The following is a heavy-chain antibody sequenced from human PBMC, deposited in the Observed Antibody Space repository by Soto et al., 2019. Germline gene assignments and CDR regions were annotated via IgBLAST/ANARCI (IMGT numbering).Heavy chain of an antibody. J-gene: IGHJ6*02. CDR3: AKDVGSGYYSGMDV. CDR1: GFTFSSYG. V-gene: IGHV3-30*18. Sequence: QVQLVESGGGVVQPGRSLRLSCAASGFTFSSYGMHWVRQAPGKGLEWVAVISYDGSNKYYADSVKGRFTISRDNSKNTLYLLMTSLRAEDTAVYYCAKDVGSGYYSGMDVWGQGTTVTFSS. D-gene: IGHD6-19*01. CDR2: ISYDGSNK.